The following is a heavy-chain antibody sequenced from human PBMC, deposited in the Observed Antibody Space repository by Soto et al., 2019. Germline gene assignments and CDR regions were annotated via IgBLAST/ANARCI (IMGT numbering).Heavy chain of an antibody. CDR2: INPSGGST. J-gene: IGHJ4*02. Sequence: QVQLAQSGAEVKKPGASVKVSCKASGYSFTTYYMHWVRQAPGQGLEWMGMINPSGGSTSYAQKCQGRVTMTRDTSTSTVYMELSSLRSEDTAVYYCARNDKSGLDYWGQGTLVTVSS. V-gene: IGHV1-46*01. CDR1: GYSFTTYY. D-gene: IGHD1-1*01. CDR3: ARNDKSGLDY.